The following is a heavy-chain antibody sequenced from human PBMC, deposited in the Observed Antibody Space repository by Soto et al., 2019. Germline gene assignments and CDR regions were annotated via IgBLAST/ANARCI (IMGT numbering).Heavy chain of an antibody. V-gene: IGHV3-23*01. CDR3: AKVRGPYTGDY. CDR2: IGGTGVST. Sequence: EVQLLESGGSLVQPGGSLRLSCAASGLAFSAYAVSWVRRAPGKGLEWVSTIGGTGVSTYFADSVKGRFTISRDNSKNTVYLQMNSLRADDTAVYYCAKVRGPYTGDYWGQGTLVTVSS. CDR1: GLAFSAYA. J-gene: IGHJ4*02. D-gene: IGHD2-2*02.